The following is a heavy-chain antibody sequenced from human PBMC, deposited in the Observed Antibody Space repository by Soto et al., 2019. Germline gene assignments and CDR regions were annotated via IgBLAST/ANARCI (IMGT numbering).Heavy chain of an antibody. V-gene: IGHV4-39*01. CDR2: IYYSGST. D-gene: IGHD3-22*01. CDR3: ARQNHDSSGYYPFDY. J-gene: IGHJ4*02. Sequence: SETLSLTCTVSGGSISSSSYYWGWIRQPPGKGLEWIGSIYYSGSTYYNPSLKSRVTISVDTSKNQFSLKLGSVTAADTAVYYCARQNHDSSGYYPFDYWGQGTLVTVSS. CDR1: GGSISSSSYY.